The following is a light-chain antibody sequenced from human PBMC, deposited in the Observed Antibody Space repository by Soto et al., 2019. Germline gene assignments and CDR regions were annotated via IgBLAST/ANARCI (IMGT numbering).Light chain of an antibody. Sequence: SPGQSITISCSGTTSDVGGYNLVSWYQQHTAKAPKLLIYEGTQRPSGVSSRFSGSKSGNTASLTISGLQAEDEADYYCCSYASSSSYVFGTGTKVTVL. CDR2: EGT. CDR3: CSYASSSSYV. V-gene: IGLV2-23*01. J-gene: IGLJ1*01. CDR1: TSDVGGYNL.